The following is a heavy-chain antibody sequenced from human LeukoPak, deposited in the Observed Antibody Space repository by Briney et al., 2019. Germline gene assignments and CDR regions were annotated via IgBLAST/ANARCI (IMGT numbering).Heavy chain of an antibody. Sequence: SETLSLTCTVSGGSISSYYGSWIRQPPGKGLEWIGYILYSGSTKYNPSLKSRVTISVDTSKNQFSLKLSSVTAADTAVYYCARQRWFDYWGQGTLVTVSS. CDR1: GGSISSYY. J-gene: IGHJ4*02. V-gene: IGHV4-59*08. CDR2: ILYSGST. CDR3: ARQRWFDY. D-gene: IGHD4-23*01.